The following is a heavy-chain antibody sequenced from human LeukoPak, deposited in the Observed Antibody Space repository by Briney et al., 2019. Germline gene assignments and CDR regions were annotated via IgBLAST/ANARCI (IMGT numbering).Heavy chain of an antibody. J-gene: IGHJ4*02. CDR3: ARDSTPTYYSGTYYFEY. CDR1: GYTFASYY. CDR2: INPRGGST. Sequence: ASVKVSCKASGYTFASYYMHWVRQAPGQGLEWIGIINPRGGSTTYAQKFQGRVTMTRDTSTSTVYMELSSLRSEDTAVYYCARDSTPTYYSGTYYFEYWGQGTLVTVSS. V-gene: IGHV1-46*01. D-gene: IGHD1-26*01.